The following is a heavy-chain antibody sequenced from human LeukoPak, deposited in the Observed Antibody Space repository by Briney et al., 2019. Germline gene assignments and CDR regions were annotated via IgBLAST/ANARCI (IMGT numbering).Heavy chain of an antibody. CDR1: GYTFTSYA. CDR3: ARAYQSLGGLSLPDH. Sequence: ASVTVSCKASGYTFTSYAMNWVRQAPGQGLEWMGWINTNTGNPTYAQGFTGRFVFSLDTSVGTTYLQISSLKAEDTAVYYCARAYQSLGGLSLPDHWGQGTLVTVSS. CDR2: INTNTGNP. D-gene: IGHD3-16*02. V-gene: IGHV7-4-1*02. J-gene: IGHJ5*02.